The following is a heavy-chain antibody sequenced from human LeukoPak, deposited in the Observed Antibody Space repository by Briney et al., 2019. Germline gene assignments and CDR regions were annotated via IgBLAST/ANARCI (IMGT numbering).Heavy chain of an antibody. J-gene: IGHJ4*02. Sequence: GGSLRLSCAASGFTFSSYAMHWVRQAPGKGLEWVAVISYDGSNKYYADSVKGRFTISRDNSKNTLYLQMNSLRAEDTAVYYCARVRPXYXXXXSGYSVFDYWGQGTLVTVSS. CDR1: GFTFSSYA. CDR2: ISYDGSNK. CDR3: ARVRPXYXXXXSGYSVFDY. V-gene: IGHV3-30-3*01. D-gene: IGHD3-22*01.